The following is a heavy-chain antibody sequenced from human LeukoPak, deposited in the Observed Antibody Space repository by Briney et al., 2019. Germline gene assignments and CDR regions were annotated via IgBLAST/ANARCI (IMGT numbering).Heavy chain of an antibody. CDR3: ARETGYCSGGRCYFIY. D-gene: IGHD2-15*01. J-gene: IGHJ4*02. CDR2: INPNSGGT. CDR1: GYTFTGSY. V-gene: IGHV1-2*02. Sequence: GASETVSCKASGYTFTGSYIHWVRQAPGQGLEWMGWINPNSGGTSSAQKFQGRVTMTRDTSVSTAYMELSRLRSDDTALYYCARETGYCSGGRCYFIYWGQGTLVT.